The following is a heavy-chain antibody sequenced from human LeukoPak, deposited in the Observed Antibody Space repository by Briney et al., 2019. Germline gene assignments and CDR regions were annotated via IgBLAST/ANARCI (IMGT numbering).Heavy chain of an antibody. CDR1: GGSISSYY. J-gene: IGHJ5*02. V-gene: IGHV4-59*01. CDR2: IYYSGST. D-gene: IGHD3-10*01. Sequence: SETLSLTCTVSGGSISSYYWSWIRQPPGKGLEWIGYIYYSGSTNYNPSLKSRVTISGDTSKNQFSLKLSSVTAADTAVYYCARVGGSGSYFGWFDPWGQGTLVTVSS. CDR3: ARVGGSGSYFGWFDP.